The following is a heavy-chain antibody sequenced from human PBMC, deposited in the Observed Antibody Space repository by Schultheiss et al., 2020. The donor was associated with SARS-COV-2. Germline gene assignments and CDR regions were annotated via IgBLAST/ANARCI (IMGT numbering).Heavy chain of an antibody. V-gene: IGHV4-34*01. J-gene: IGHJ5*02. CDR1: GGSVDSDSYY. Sequence: SETLSLTCTVSGGSVDSDSYYWNWIRQPPGKGLEWIGEINHSGSTNYNPSLKSRVTISVDTSKNQFSLKLSSVTAADTAVYYCARVSRTSWFDPWGQGTLVTVSS. CDR3: ARVSRTSWFDP. CDR2: INHSGST. D-gene: IGHD1-7*01.